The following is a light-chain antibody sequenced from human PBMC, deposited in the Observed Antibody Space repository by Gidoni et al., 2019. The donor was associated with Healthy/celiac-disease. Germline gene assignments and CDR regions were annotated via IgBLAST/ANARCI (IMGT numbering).Light chain of an antibody. V-gene: IGKV3-11*01. CDR1: QSVSSY. CDR2: DAS. Sequence: EIVLTQSPATLSLSPGERATLSCRASQSVSSYLAWYQQKPGKAPRLLIYDASNRGSGTDFTLTISSLEPEDFAVYDCQQRSNWPPITFGQGTRLEIK. CDR3: QQRSNWPPIT. J-gene: IGKJ5*01.